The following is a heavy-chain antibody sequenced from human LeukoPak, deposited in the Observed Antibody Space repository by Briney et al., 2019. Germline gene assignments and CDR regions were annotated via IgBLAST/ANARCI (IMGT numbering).Heavy chain of an antibody. CDR1: GFTFSDYG. D-gene: IGHD3-9*01. CDR2: ISSRSTPI. CDR3: AKSPYYDILTGYSYYFDY. Sequence: GGSLRLSCEGSGFTFSDYGVGWFRQAPGKGLQWVSYISSRSTPIHYADSVKGRFSISRDNAKNSVYLQMNSLRAEDTAVYYCAKSPYYDILTGYSYYFDYWGQGTLVTVSS. V-gene: IGHV3-48*01. J-gene: IGHJ4*02.